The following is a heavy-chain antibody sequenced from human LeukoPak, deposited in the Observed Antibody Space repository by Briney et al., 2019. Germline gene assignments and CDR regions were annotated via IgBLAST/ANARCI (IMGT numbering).Heavy chain of an antibody. CDR3: AREDSSSWLGAYYYYMDV. D-gene: IGHD6-13*01. V-gene: IGHV3-48*01. CDR1: GFTFSSYS. J-gene: IGHJ6*03. CDR2: ISSSSSTI. Sequence: GGSLRLSCAASGFTFSSYSMNWVRQAPGKGLEWVSYISSSSSTIYYADSVKGRFTISRDNVKNSLYLQMNSLRAEDTAVYYCAREDSSSWLGAYYYYMDVWGKGTTVTVSS.